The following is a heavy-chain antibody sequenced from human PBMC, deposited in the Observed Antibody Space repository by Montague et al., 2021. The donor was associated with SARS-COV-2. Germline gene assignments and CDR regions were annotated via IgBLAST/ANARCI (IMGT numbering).Heavy chain of an antibody. J-gene: IGHJ4*02. CDR1: GGSISPYY. V-gene: IGHV4-59*13. Sequence: SETLSLTCTVSGGSISPYYWNWIRQPPGEGLEWIGYIYYTGGTKYNPSLKSRVSMSVDTSKNQFSLRLTSVGAAGTAVYYCARIARAATFDSWGQGALVTVSS. CDR2: IYYTGGT. D-gene: IGHD2-15*01. CDR3: ARIARAATFDS.